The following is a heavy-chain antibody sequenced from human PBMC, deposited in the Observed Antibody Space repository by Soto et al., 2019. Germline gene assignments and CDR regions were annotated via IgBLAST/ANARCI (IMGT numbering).Heavy chain of an antibody. CDR3: ARDPAGGFGELWQAANH. CDR2: ITSGSPYT. V-gene: IGHV3-21*01. D-gene: IGHD3-10*01. J-gene: IGHJ1*01. Sequence: GGSLRLSCAASGFTFSDYSMHWVRQAPGKGLEWVSSITSGSPYTYYAESVEGRFTVSRDNAKNSLYLQMNSLRAEDTAVYYCARDPAGGFGELWQAANHWAQGTLVTVSS. CDR1: GFTFSDYS.